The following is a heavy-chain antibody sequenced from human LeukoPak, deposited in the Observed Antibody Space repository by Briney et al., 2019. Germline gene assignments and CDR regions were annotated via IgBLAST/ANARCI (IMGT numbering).Heavy chain of an antibody. D-gene: IGHD3-10*01. CDR2: IYSSGST. J-gene: IGHJ2*01. CDR1: GGSISSGNYY. CDR3: ARDKRWFGELLSLWYFDL. V-gene: IGHV4-61*02. Sequence: PSETLSLTCTVSGGSISSGNYYWSWIRQPAGKGLEWIGRIYSSGSTNYNPSFKSRVTISVDTSKNQFSLKLSSVTAADTAVYYCARDKRWFGELLSLWYFDLWGRGTLVTVSS.